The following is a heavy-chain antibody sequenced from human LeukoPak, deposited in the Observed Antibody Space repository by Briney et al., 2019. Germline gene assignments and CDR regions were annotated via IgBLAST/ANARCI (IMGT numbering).Heavy chain of an antibody. CDR1: GGSISSSNHY. J-gene: IGHJ4*02. CDR3: ARLGDAYNLLLDY. V-gene: IGHV4-39*01. CDR2: IYYSGST. D-gene: IGHD5-24*01. Sequence: PSETLSLTCTVSGGSISSSNHYWAWIRQPPEKGLEWIGSIYYSGSTYYNPSLRSRLTMSVDTSKNQFSLRLTSVTAADTAVYYCARLGDAYNLLLDYWGQGTLVTVSS.